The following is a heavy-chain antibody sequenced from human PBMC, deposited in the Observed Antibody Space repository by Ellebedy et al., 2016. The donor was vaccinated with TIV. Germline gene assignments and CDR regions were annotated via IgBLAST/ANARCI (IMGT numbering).Heavy chain of an antibody. CDR1: GFNFTNAW. D-gene: IGHD1-26*01. J-gene: IGHJ4*02. V-gene: IGHV3-15*01. CDR2: VIRKTEGGTT. Sequence: GESLKISXAASGFNFTNAWMTWVRQAPGKGLEWVGRVIRKTEGGTTEYAAPVKGRFTISRDDSRSTLYLQINSLKTEDTGVYYCTLDDPQWGHWGQGTLVTVSS. CDR3: TLDDPQWGH.